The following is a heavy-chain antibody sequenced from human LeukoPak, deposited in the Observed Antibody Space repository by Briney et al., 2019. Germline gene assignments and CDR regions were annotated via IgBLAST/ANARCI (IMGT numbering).Heavy chain of an antibody. CDR2: IKSDGSST. J-gene: IGHJ3*02. CDR3: ARAYYGDAFDI. CDR1: GFTFSNYW. V-gene: IGHV3-74*01. Sequence: GGSLRLSCAASGFTFSNYWMHWVRQAPGKGLVWVSRIKSDGSSTSYADFVKGRFTISRDNAKNSPYLQMNSLRAEDTAVYYCARAYYGDAFDIWGQGTMVTVSS. D-gene: IGHD1-26*01.